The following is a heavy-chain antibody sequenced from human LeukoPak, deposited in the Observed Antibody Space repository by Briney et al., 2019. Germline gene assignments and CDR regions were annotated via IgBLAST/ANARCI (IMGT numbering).Heavy chain of an antibody. D-gene: IGHD1/OR15-1a*01. J-gene: IGHJ4*02. CDR2: INPNSGGT. V-gene: IGHV1-2*02. CDR3: ARKKQGLGFPDY. CDR1: GYTFTGYY. Sequence: ASAKVSCKASGYTFTGYYMHWVRQAPGQGLEWMGWINPNSGGTNYAQKFQGRVTMTRDTSISTAYMELSRLRSDDTAVYYCARKKQGLGFPDYWGQGTLVTVSS.